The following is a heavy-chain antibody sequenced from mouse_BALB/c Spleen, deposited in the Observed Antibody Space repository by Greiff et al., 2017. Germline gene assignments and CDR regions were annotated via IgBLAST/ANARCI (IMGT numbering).Heavy chain of an antibody. V-gene: IGHV5-6-3*01. D-gene: IGHD1-1*01. CDR3: ARDFYYGYAMDY. CDR1: GFTFSSYG. J-gene: IGHJ4*01. Sequence: EVKLQESGGGLVQPGGSLKLSCAASGFTFSSYGMSWVRQTPDKRLELVATINSNGGSTYYPDSVKGRFTISRDNAKNTLYLQMSSLKSEDTAMYYCARDFYYGYAMDYWGQGTSVTVSS. CDR2: INSNGGST.